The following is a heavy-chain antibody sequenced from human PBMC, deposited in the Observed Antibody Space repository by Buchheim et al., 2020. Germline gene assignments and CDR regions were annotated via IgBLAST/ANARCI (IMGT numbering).Heavy chain of an antibody. Sequence: DVQLVESGGGLVMPGGSLTLSCVTSGFSFSPFGMTWVRQAPGKGLEWVATVGSGHHTFYADLVEGRFTVSRDNARSSVYLQRNSLRAEDTAVYFCARDFSGWSRDYWGQGTL. CDR1: GFSFSPFG. J-gene: IGHJ4*02. CDR3: ARDFSGWSRDY. D-gene: IGHD6-19*01. V-gene: IGHV3-21*01. CDR2: VGSGHHT.